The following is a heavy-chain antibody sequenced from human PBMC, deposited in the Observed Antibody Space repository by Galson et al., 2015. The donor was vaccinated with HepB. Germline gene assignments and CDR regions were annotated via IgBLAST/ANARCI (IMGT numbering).Heavy chain of an antibody. D-gene: IGHD6-19*01. CDR2: IFPADSNT. CDR1: GYSFPTYW. CDR3: ARPAGRGYSTGRAPYYFDC. Sequence: QSGAEVKKPGESLKISCKGSGYSFPTYWIGWVRQMPGKGLEWMGIIFPADSNTKYSPSFQGQVTISADMSISTAYLQWGSLKVSDTAMYYCARPAGRGYSTGRAPYYFDCWGQGTLVTVSS. J-gene: IGHJ4*02. V-gene: IGHV5-51*03.